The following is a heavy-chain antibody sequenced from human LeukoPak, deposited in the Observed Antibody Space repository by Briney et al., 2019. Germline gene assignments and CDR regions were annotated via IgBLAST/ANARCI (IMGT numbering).Heavy chain of an antibody. V-gene: IGHV3-23*01. Sequence: GGSLRLSCAASGFTFSNYDMSWVRQAPGKGLEWVSSICDSGGSTYYADSVKGRFTISRDNSKNTLYLQMTNLRAADTAVYYCAKDLSRAVAADWFDPWDQGSLVTVSS. CDR2: ICDSGGST. D-gene: IGHD6-19*01. J-gene: IGHJ5*02. CDR1: GFTFSNYD. CDR3: AKDLSRAVAADWFDP.